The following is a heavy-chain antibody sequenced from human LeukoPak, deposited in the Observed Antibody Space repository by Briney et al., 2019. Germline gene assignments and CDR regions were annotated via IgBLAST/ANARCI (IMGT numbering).Heavy chain of an antibody. CDR1: GSTFTSYY. D-gene: IGHD6-19*01. V-gene: IGHV1-46*01. CDR2: INPSGGST. J-gene: IGHJ5*02. CDR3: AREAYSSGWQSRDAFDP. Sequence: ASVKVSCKASGSTFTSYYMHWVRQAPGQGLEWMGIINPSGGSTSYAQKFQGRVTMTRDTSTSTVYMELSSLRSEDTAVYYCAREAYSSGWQSRDAFDPWGQGTLVTVSS.